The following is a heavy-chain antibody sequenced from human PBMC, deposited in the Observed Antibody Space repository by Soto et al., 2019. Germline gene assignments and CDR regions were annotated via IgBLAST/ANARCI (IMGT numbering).Heavy chain of an antibody. J-gene: IGHJ6*02. D-gene: IGHD5-18*01. CDR2: IWYDGSNK. Sequence: QVQLVESGGGVVQPGRSLRLSCAASGFTFSSYGMHWVRQAPGKGLEWVAVIWYDGSNKYYADSVKGRFTISRDNSKNTLYLQMNSLRAEDTAVYYRARERRGGIQNYYYGMDVCAHGTTVTVSS. CDR3: ARERRGGIQNYYYGMDV. V-gene: IGHV3-33*01. CDR1: GFTFSSYG.